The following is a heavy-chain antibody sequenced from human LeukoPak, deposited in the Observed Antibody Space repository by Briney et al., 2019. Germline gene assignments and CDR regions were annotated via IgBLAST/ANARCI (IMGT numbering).Heavy chain of an antibody. CDR1: GYTFTSYA. CDR3: ARKNYDFWSGHIDY. J-gene: IGHJ4*02. Sequence: ASVKVSCKASGYTFTSYAMHWVRQAPGQRLEWMGWINAGNGNTKYSQKFQGRVTMTRDTSTSTVYMELNSLRSEDTAVYYCARKNYDFWSGHIDYWGQGTLVTVSS. V-gene: IGHV1-3*01. D-gene: IGHD3-3*01. CDR2: INAGNGNT.